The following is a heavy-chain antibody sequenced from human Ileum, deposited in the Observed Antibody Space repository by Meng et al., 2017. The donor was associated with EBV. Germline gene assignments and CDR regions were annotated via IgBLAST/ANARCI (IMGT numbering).Heavy chain of an antibody. V-gene: IGHV3-33*01. CDR1: GFTLSNYG. Sequence: VRLGGSGGGVVPPGRSLRLSCAASGFTLSNYGFHWVRQAPGKGLEWVALIWYDGSNKYYADSVKGRYTVSRDNSETTLYLQMDSLRAEDTAMYYCARDDCNSGYCLTYWGQGTLVTVSS. CDR2: IWYDGSNK. J-gene: IGHJ4*02. D-gene: IGHD2-21*02. CDR3: ARDDCNSGYCLTY.